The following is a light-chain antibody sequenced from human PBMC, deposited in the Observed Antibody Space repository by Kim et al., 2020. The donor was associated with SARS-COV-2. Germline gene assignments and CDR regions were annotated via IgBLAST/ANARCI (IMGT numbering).Light chain of an antibody. J-gene: IGLJ1*01. CDR1: SSDVGGYDY. CDR2: DVS. CDR3: SSYTGRTPYV. V-gene: IGLV2-14*03. Sequence: QSALTQPASVSASPGQSITISCTGTSSDVGGYDYVSWYQQPPGKAPKLMIYDVSNRPSGGSNRFSGTKSGNTASLTISGLQAEDEADYYCSSYTGRTPYVFGTGTKVTVL.